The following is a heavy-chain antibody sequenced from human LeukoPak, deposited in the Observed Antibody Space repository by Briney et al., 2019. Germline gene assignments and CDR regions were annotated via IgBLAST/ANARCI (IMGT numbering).Heavy chain of an antibody. D-gene: IGHD4/OR15-4a*01. J-gene: IGHJ4*02. CDR3: ARGPNYSAYVDY. CDR1: GYTFTSYD. CDR2: MNPNSGNT. V-gene: IGHV1-8*01. Sequence: GASVKVSCKTSGYTFTSYDINWVRQATGQGLEWMGWMNPNSGNTGYAQKFQGRVTMTRNTSISTAYMELSSLRSEDTAVYYCARGPNYSAYVDYWGRGTLVTVSS.